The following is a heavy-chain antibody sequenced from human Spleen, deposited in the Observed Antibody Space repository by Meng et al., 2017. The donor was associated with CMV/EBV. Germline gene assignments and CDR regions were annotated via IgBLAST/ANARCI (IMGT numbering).Heavy chain of an antibody. Sequence: ASVKVSCKASGYTFTGYYMHWVRQAPGQGLEWMGWINPNSGGTNYAQKFQGRVTMTRDTSISTAYMELSRLRSDDTAVYYCARDPYDFWSGFNWFDPWGQGTLVTVSS. J-gene: IGHJ5*02. D-gene: IGHD3-3*01. V-gene: IGHV1-2*02. CDR2: INPNSGGT. CDR3: ARDPYDFWSGFNWFDP. CDR1: GYTFTGYY.